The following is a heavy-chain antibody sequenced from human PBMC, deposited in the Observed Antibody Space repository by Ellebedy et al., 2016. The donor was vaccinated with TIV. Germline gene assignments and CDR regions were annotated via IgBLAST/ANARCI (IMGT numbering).Heavy chain of an antibody. V-gene: IGHV3-33*01. D-gene: IGHD2-2*01. J-gene: IGHJ4*02. CDR3: AREVVHSGNFDS. Sequence: GESLKISXAASGFTFSSYGMHWVRQAPGKGLEWVAAIWNDGSNKYYADSVKGRFSISRGNSENTLYLQMNSLRAEDTAVYYCAREVVHSGNFDSWGQGTLVTVSS. CDR2: IWNDGSNK. CDR1: GFTFSSYG.